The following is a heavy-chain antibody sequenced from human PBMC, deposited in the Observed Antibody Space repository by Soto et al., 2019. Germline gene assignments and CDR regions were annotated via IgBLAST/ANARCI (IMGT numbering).Heavy chain of an antibody. J-gene: IGHJ3*02. V-gene: IGHV3-21*01. CDR2: ISSSSSYI. D-gene: IGHD6-6*01. CDR1: GFTFSSYS. Sequence: PGGSLRLSCAASGFTFSSYSMNWVRQAPGKGLEWVSSISSSSSYIYYADSVKGRFTISRDNAKNSLYLQMNSLRAEDTAVYYCARDKPSGNDAFDIWGQGTMVTVSS. CDR3: ARDKPSGNDAFDI.